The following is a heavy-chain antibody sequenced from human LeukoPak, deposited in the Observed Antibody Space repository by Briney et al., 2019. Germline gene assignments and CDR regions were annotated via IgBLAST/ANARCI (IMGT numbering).Heavy chain of an antibody. CDR3: ARDVGWFDP. Sequence: ASVKVSCKASGYTFTGYYMHWVRQAPGQGLEWMGWINPNSGGTNYAQKFQGRATMTRHTSISTVYMELSRLRSDDTAVYYCARDVGWFDPWGQGTLVTVSS. CDR1: GYTFTGYY. V-gene: IGHV1-2*02. J-gene: IGHJ5*02. D-gene: IGHD1-26*01. CDR2: INPNSGGT.